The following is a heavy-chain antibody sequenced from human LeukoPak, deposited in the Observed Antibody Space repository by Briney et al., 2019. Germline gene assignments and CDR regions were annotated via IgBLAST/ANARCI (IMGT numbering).Heavy chain of an antibody. Sequence: PSETLSLTCTVSGGSISSSSYYWDWIRQPPGKGLEWIGSIYYSGSTYYNPSLKSRVTISVDTSKNQFSLKLSSVTAADTAVYYCARHPGGGDTAYHTRFDYWGQGTLVTVSS. CDR1: GGSISSSSYY. CDR2: IYYSGST. D-gene: IGHD5-18*01. J-gene: IGHJ4*02. V-gene: IGHV4-39*01. CDR3: ARHPGGGDTAYHTRFDY.